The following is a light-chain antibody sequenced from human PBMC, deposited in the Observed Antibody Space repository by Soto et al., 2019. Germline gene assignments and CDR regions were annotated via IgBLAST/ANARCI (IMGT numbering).Light chain of an antibody. Sequence: EIVLTQSPGTLSLSPGERATLSCRASQSVSNNYLAWYQQKPGQAPRLLIYGASSRATGIPDRFSGSGSGTVFTLTISRLEPEDFAVYYCQQYGSSPQTFGQGTKVDIK. CDR1: QSVSNNY. CDR3: QQYGSSPQT. V-gene: IGKV3-20*01. CDR2: GAS. J-gene: IGKJ1*01.